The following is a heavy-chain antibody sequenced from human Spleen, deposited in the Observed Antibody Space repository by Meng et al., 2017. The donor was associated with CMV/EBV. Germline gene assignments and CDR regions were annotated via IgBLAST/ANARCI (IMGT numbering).Heavy chain of an antibody. CDR2: ISWNSGSI. V-gene: IGHV3-9*03. Sequence: GGSLRLSCAASGFTFDDYAMHWVRQAPGKGLEWVSGISWNSGSIGYADSVKGRFTISRDNAKNSLHLQMNSLRAEDMALYYCAKGMYSNYDAPFEYWGQGTLVTVSS. CDR3: AKGMYSNYDAPFEY. D-gene: IGHD4-11*01. J-gene: IGHJ4*02. CDR1: GFTFDDYA.